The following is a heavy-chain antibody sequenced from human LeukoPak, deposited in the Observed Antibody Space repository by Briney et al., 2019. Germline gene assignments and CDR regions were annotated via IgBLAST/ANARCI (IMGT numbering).Heavy chain of an antibody. CDR3: ARDYIRYCSSTSCYYFDY. CDR1: GYTFTTYG. Sequence: EASVKVSCKASGYTFTTYGISWVRQAPGQGLEWMGWISAYNGNTNYAQKPQGRDTMTTDTSTSTAYMELRSLRSDDTAVYYCARDYIRYCSSTSCYYFDYWGERTLVTVSS. J-gene: IGHJ4*02. D-gene: IGHD2-2*01. V-gene: IGHV1-18*01. CDR2: ISAYNGNT.